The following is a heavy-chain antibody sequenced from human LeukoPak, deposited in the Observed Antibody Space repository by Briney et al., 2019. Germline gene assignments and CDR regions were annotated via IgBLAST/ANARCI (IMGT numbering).Heavy chain of an antibody. CDR2: TYYRSKWFS. D-gene: IGHD1-14*01. CDR3: ARGFCESTPEGFDS. J-gene: IGHJ4*02. Sequence: SQTLSLTCAISGDSVSSNIAAWNWIRQSPSRGLEWLGRTYYRSKWFSDYALSVKSRITISPDTSKNRFSLQLNSVTPEDTAVYYCARGFCESTPEGFDSWGQGTLVTVSS. CDR1: GDSVSSNIAA. V-gene: IGHV6-1*01.